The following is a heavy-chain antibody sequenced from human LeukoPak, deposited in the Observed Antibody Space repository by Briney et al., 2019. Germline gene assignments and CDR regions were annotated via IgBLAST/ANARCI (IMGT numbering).Heavy chain of an antibody. CDR1: VDSVSLNSAC. Sequence: SRTLSLTCALSVDSVSLNSACWHCLRQSPSGGLEWLGTTYYRGKWSNHYAVSVRSRITINPDTSKNQFSLQLNSVPPEDTAVYYCASGQQWLELDNWFDPWGQGTLVTVSS. CDR2: TYYRGKWSN. V-gene: IGHV6-1*01. CDR3: ASGQQWLELDNWFDP. D-gene: IGHD6-19*01. J-gene: IGHJ5*02.